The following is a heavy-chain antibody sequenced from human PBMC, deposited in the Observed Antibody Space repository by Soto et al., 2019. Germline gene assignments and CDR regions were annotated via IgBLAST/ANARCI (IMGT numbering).Heavy chain of an antibody. CDR1: GYRFTHYV. J-gene: IGHJ4*02. Sequence: QVQLVQSGTEVKKPGASVTVSCKASGYRFTHYVIHWVRQAPGQRLEWMGWIGAGDGKTYYSQNFQGRVTITKDTSASTAYLELSSLISEDTAVYYCVRDYASDSGVHLDFWGQGTLVTVSS. CDR2: IGAGDGKT. D-gene: IGHD3-22*01. CDR3: VRDYASDSGVHLDF. V-gene: IGHV1-3*01.